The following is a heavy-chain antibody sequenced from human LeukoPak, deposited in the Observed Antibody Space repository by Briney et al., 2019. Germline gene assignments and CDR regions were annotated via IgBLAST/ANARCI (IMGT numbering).Heavy chain of an antibody. CDR3: AKDQKDYDFWSGYSAGDYFDY. CDR2: ISGSGDST. Sequence: PGGSLRLSCAASGFTFSSYAMSWVRQTPGKGLEWVSVISGSGDSTYYVDSVKGRFTISRDNSKNTLYLQMNSLRAEDTAVYYCAKDQKDYDFWSGYSAGDYFDYWGQGTLVTVSS. D-gene: IGHD3-3*01. V-gene: IGHV3-23*01. CDR1: GFTFSSYA. J-gene: IGHJ4*02.